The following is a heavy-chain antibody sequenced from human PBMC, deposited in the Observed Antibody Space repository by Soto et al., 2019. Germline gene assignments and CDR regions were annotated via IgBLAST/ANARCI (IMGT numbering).Heavy chain of an antibody. CDR3: ASSIAAAGTGFDY. V-gene: IGHV3-33*01. J-gene: IGHJ4*02. Sequence: SLRLSCAASGFTFSSYGMHWVRQAPGKGLEWVAVIWYDGSNKYYADSVKGRFTISRDNSKNTLYLQMNSLRAEDTAVYYCASSIAAAGTGFDYWGQGTLVTVS. D-gene: IGHD6-13*01. CDR1: GFTFSSYG. CDR2: IWYDGSNK.